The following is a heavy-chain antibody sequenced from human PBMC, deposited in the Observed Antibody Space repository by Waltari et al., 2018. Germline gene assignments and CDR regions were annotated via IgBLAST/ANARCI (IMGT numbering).Heavy chain of an antibody. CDR3: ATAGGVDFGVVRYYYYYMDV. D-gene: IGHD3-3*01. Sequence: QVPLVQSGAEVKKPGASVKVSCKVSGYTLTALSMHWVRQAPGNGLGWMVGCDPEDGETIYAQKCQGRVTMTEDTSTDTAYMELSSLRSEDTAVYYGATAGGVDFGVVRYYYYYMDVWGKGTTVTVSS. J-gene: IGHJ6*03. CDR1: GYTLTALS. CDR2: CDPEDGET. V-gene: IGHV1-24*01.